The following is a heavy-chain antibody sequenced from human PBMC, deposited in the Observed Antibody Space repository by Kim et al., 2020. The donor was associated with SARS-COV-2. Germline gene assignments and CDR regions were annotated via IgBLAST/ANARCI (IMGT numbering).Heavy chain of an antibody. D-gene: IGHD6-13*01. V-gene: IGHV3-33*01. CDR3: ARDGYSSSYDFDY. Sequence: YADSVKGRFTSSRDNSKTTLYLQMNSLRAEDTAVYYCARDGYSSSYDFDYWGQGTLVTVSS. J-gene: IGHJ4*02.